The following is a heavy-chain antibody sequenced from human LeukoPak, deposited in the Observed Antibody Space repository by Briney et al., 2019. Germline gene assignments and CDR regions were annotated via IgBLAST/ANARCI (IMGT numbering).Heavy chain of an antibody. V-gene: IGHV3-30-3*01. Sequence: GGSLRLSCAASGFTFSSYAMHWVRQAPGKGLEWVAVISYDGSNKYYADSVKGRFTISRDNSKNTLYLQMNSLRAEDTAVYYCARERLREGGLDYWGQGTLVTVSS. CDR1: GFTFSSYA. CDR3: ARERLREGGLDY. J-gene: IGHJ4*02. D-gene: IGHD4-17*01. CDR2: ISYDGSNK.